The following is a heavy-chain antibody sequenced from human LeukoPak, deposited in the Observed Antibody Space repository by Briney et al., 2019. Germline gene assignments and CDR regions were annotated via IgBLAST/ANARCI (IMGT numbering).Heavy chain of an antibody. CDR3: AKITSVAGIRYCGLDV. V-gene: IGHV3-23*01. CDR2: ISGSGGST. CDR1: GFTFSSYA. Sequence: PGGSLRLSCAASGFTFSSYAMSWVRQAPGKGLEWVSVISGSGGSTYYADSVKGRFTIPRDNSNNTLFLQMNSLRAEDTAVYYCAKITSVAGIRYCGLDVWGQGTTVTVSS. J-gene: IGHJ6*02. D-gene: IGHD6-19*01.